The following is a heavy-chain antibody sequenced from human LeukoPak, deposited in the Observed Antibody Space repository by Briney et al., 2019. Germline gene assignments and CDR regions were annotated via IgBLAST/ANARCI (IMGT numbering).Heavy chain of an antibody. J-gene: IGHJ4*02. CDR3: ASFRDRENFDY. CDR1: GGTFSSYA. D-gene: IGHD3-10*01. Sequence: SVKVSCKASGGTFSSYAISWVRQAPGQGLEWMGRIIPILGIANYAQKFQGRVTITADKSTSTAYMELSSLRSEDTAVYYCASFRDRENFDYWGQGTLVTVSS. V-gene: IGHV1-69*04. CDR2: IIPILGIA.